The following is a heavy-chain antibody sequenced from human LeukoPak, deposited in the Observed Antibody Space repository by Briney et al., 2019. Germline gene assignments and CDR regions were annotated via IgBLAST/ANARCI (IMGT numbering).Heavy chain of an antibody. CDR2: INSDGSST. V-gene: IGHV3-74*01. J-gene: IGHJ4*02. CDR1: GFTCSSYW. CDR3: ARAEGDFWSGYYSLDY. Sequence: GGSLRLSCAASGFTCSSYWMHWVRQAPGKGLVWVSRINSDGSSTTYADSVKGRFTISRDNAKNTLYLQMNSLRAEDTAVYYCARAEGDFWSGYYSLDYWGQGTLVTVSS. D-gene: IGHD3-3*01.